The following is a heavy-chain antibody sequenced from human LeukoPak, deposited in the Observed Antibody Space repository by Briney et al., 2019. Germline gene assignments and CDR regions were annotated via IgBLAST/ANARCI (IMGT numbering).Heavy chain of an antibody. CDR3: ARSGGHYYYMDV. CDR1: GYTFTGYY. CDR2: INPNSGGT. D-gene: IGHD3-10*01. J-gene: IGHJ6*03. V-gene: IGHV1-2*02. Sequence: ASVKVSCKASGYTFTGYYMHWLRQAPGQGLEWMGWINPNSGGTNYAQKFQGRVTMTRDTSISTAYMELSRLRSDDRAVYYCARSGGHYYYMDVWGKGTTVTISS.